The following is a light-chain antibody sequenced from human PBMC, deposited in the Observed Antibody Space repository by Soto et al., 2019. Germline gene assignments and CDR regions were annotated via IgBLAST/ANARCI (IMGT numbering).Light chain of an antibody. J-gene: IGLJ2*01. V-gene: IGLV2-14*03. CDR2: DVS. CDR1: SSDVGGYNY. Sequence: QSALTQPASVSGSPGQSITISCTGTSSDVGGYNYVSWYQQHPGKAPKLMIYDVSNRHSGVSNRFSGSKSGNTASLTISGLQAEDEADYYCGSYTSSIAVVFGGGTKLTVL. CDR3: GSYTSSIAVV.